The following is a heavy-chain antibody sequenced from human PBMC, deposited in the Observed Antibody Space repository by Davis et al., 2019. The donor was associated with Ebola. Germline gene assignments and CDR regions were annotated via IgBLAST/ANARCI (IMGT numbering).Heavy chain of an antibody. J-gene: IGHJ6*02. CDR1: GFTFSTYV. V-gene: IGHV3-7*03. Sequence: GSLRLSCAASGFTFSTYVMTWVRQAPGKGLEWVAKIKEDGSEKLEVDSVKGRFTISRDNAKDSLYLQMNSLRAEDTAVYYCARGSRNMDVWGQGTTVTVFS. CDR3: ARGSRNMDV. CDR2: IKEDGSEK.